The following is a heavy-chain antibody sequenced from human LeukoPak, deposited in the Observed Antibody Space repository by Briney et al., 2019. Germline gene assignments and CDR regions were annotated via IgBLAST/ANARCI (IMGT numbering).Heavy chain of an antibody. Sequence: ASVKVSCKASGYTFTGYYMHWVRQAPGQGLEWMGWINPNSGGTNYAQKFQGRVTMTRDASISTAYMELSRLRSDDTAVYYCARAPRLYGSGSYLIDYWGQGTLVTVSS. V-gene: IGHV1-2*02. CDR3: ARAPRLYGSGSYLIDY. CDR1: GYTFTGYY. CDR2: INPNSGGT. J-gene: IGHJ4*02. D-gene: IGHD3-10*01.